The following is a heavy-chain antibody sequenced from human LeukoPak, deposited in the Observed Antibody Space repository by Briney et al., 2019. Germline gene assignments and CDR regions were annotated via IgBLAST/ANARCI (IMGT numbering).Heavy chain of an antibody. CDR1: GFTVSSTY. D-gene: IGHD3-3*02. CDR3: ARDSSSFPNYFDF. V-gene: IGHV3-53*01. Sequence: PGGSLRLSCAASGFTVSSTYMSWVRQAPGQGLEWVSLIYSSGSTFYADSVQGRFTISRDNSKNPLYLQMNSLRAEDTAMYYCARDSSSFPNYFDFWGQGTLVTVSS. J-gene: IGHJ4*02. CDR2: IYSSGST.